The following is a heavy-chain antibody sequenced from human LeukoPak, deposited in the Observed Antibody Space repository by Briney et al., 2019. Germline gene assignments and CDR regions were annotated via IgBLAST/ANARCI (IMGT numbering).Heavy chain of an antibody. D-gene: IGHD3-22*01. J-gene: IGHJ4*02. Sequence: GGSLRLFCAASGFTFSSYAMSWVRQAPGKGLEWVSAISGSGGSTYYADSVKGRFTISRDNSKNTLYLQMNSLRAEDTAVYYCAKDWYYYDSSGYYGPLDYWGQGTLVTVSP. V-gene: IGHV3-23*01. CDR3: AKDWYYYDSSGYYGPLDY. CDR1: GFTFSSYA. CDR2: ISGSGGST.